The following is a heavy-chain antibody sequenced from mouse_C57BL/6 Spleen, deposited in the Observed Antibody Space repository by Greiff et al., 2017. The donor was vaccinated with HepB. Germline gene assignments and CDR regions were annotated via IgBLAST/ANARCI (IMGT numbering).Heavy chain of an antibody. J-gene: IGHJ1*03. CDR2: ISYDGSN. V-gene: IGHV3-6*01. Sequence: EVHLVESGPGLVKPSQSLSLTCSVTGYSITSGYYWNWIRQFPGNKLEWMGYISYDGSNNYNPSLKNRISITRDTSTNQFFLKLNSVTTEDTATYYCARDHYYGSSYWYFDVWGTGTTVTVSS. D-gene: IGHD1-1*01. CDR1: GYSITSGYY. CDR3: ARDHYYGSSYWYFDV.